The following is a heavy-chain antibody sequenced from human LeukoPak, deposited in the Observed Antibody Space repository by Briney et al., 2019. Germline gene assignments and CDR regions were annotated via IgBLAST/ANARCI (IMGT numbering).Heavy chain of an antibody. CDR2: IYPSDSDI. V-gene: IGHV5-51*01. D-gene: IGHD5-18*01. J-gene: IGHJ4*02. Sequence: GESLKISCKGSGYSFTSYWIGWLRLMPGKGLEWMGIIYPSDSDIRYSPSFQGQVTISADKSISTAYLQWSSLKASDTAMYYCARPRGYSYGTYFDYWGQGTLVTVSS. CDR3: ARPRGYSYGTYFDY. CDR1: GYSFTSYW.